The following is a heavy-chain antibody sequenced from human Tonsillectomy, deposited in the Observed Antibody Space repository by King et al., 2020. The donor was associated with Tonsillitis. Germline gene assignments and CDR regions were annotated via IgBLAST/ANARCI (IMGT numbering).Heavy chain of an antibody. CDR2: IFYSENT. CDR3: ARRSLSAWYFDL. CDR1: GGSISSSSYY. V-gene: IGHV4-39*07. Sequence: QLQESGPGLVKPSETLSLTCTVSGGSISSSSYYWGWIRQPPGKGLEWIGNIFYSENTYYNPSLKSRVTISVDTSKNQFSLKLSSVTAADTAVYYCARRSLSAWYFDLWGRGTLITVSS. D-gene: IGHD3-16*02. J-gene: IGHJ2*01.